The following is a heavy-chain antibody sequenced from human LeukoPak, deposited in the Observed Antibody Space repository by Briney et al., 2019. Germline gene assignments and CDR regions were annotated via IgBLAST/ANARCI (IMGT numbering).Heavy chain of an antibody. Sequence: GASVKVSCKASGYTFTGYYMHWVRQAPGQGLEWMGWINPNSGGTNYAQKFQGRVTMTRDTSISTAYMELSRLRSDDTAVYHCARVPYGSGSYPDYWGQGTLVTVSS. V-gene: IGHV1-2*02. CDR3: ARVPYGSGSYPDY. J-gene: IGHJ4*02. CDR1: GYTFTGYY. CDR2: INPNSGGT. D-gene: IGHD3-10*01.